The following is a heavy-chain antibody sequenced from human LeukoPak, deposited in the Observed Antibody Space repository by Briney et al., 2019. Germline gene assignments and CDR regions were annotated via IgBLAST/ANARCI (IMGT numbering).Heavy chain of an antibody. D-gene: IGHD1-26*01. J-gene: IGHJ4*02. CDR3: ARVRGATS. CDR1: GGSISSSSYY. Sequence: SETLSLTCTVSGGSISSSSYYWGWIRQPPGKGLEWIGSIYYSGSTYYNPSLKSRVTISVDTSKNQFSLKLSSVTAADTAVYYCARVRGATSWGQGTLVTVSS. CDR2: IYYSGST. V-gene: IGHV4-39*01.